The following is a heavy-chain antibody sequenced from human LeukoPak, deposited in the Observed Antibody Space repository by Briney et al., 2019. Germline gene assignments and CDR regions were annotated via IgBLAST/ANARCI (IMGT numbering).Heavy chain of an antibody. Sequence: GGSLRLSCAASGFTFNSYWMHWVRHAPGKGLVWVSRIYEDGKTIDYADSVKGRFTISRDNAKYTLYLQMSSLRDEDTAVYYCVSDLCGGDDQWGRGTLVTVSS. CDR1: GFTFNSYW. J-gene: IGHJ5*02. V-gene: IGHV3-74*01. CDR2: IYEDGKTI. D-gene: IGHD3-3*01. CDR3: VSDLCGGDDQ.